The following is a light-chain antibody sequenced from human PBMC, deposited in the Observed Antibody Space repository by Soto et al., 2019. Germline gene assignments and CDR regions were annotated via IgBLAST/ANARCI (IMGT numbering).Light chain of an antibody. CDR1: SSNIGYDFA. Sequence: QSALTQPPSVSWAPGHRFAISCTANSSNIGYDFAVSCYRQFPVTAPKLLIYVNTNRPSGVPARFSGSKSGASASLKITGLKVEDEADYFCQSYDSSALSLIFGPGTKVTVL. V-gene: IGLV1-40*03. CDR3: QSYDSSALSLI. CDR2: VNT. J-gene: IGLJ1*01.